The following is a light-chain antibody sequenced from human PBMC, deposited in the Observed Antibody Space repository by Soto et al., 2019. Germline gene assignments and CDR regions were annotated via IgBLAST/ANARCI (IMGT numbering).Light chain of an antibody. CDR2: LGS. Sequence: DIVMTQSPLSLPVTPGEPASISCRSSQSLLHSNGYNYLDWYLQKPGQSPHLLIYLGSNRASGVPDRFSGSGSGTDFTLKISRVEAEDVGVYYCMQALHTGYPFGQGTKLEIK. V-gene: IGKV2-28*01. CDR3: MQALHTGYP. J-gene: IGKJ2*01. CDR1: QSLLHSNGYNY.